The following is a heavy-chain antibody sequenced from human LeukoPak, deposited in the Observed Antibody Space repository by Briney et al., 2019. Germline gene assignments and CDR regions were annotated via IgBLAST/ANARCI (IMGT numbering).Heavy chain of an antibody. D-gene: IGHD2-2*01. CDR3: ALIGRYCSSTSCSFDY. V-gene: IGHV1-2*02. CDR1: GYTFTGYY. CDR2: INPNSGGT. Sequence: APVKVSCKASGYTFTGYYMHWVRQAPGQGLEWMGWINPNSGGTNYAQKFQGRVTMTRDTSISTAYMELSRLRSDDTAVYYCALIGRYCSSTSCSFDYWGQGTLVTVSS. J-gene: IGHJ4*02.